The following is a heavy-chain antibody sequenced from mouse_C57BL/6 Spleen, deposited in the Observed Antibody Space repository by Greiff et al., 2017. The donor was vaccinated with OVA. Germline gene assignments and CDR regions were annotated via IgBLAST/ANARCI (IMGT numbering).Heavy chain of an antibody. V-gene: IGHV5-16*01. CDR3: ARDPYYYGSSYGYFDY. Sequence: EVKLVESEGGLVQPGSSMKLSCTASGFTFSDYYMAWVRQVPEKGLEWVANINYDGSSTYYLDSLKSRFIISRDNAKNILYLQMSSLKSEDTATYYCARDPYYYGSSYGYFDYWGQGTTLTVSS. CDR1: GFTFSDYY. CDR2: INYDGSST. D-gene: IGHD1-1*01. J-gene: IGHJ2*01.